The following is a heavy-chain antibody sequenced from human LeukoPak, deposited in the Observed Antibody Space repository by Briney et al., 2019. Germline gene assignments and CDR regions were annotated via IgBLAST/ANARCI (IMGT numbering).Heavy chain of an antibody. D-gene: IGHD2-2*01. CDR3: ASPARGCISTSCQLVY. CDR2: IGGSGGHI. CDR1: GFTFSIYS. V-gene: IGHV3-21*01. J-gene: IGHJ4*02. Sequence: GGSLRLPCAVSGFTFSIYSMNWARQAPGKGLEWVSSIGGSGGHIYYADSVKGRFTISRDNAKESLYLQMNSLRAEDTAVYYCASPARGCISTSCQLVYWGQGTLVTVSS.